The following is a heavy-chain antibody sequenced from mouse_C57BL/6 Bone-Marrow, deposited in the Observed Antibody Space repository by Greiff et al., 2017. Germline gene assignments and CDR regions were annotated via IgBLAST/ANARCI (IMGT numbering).Heavy chain of an antibody. Sequence: QVQLQQSGAELARPGASVKLSCKASGYTFTSYGISWVKQRTGQGLEWIGEIYPRSGNTYYNEKFKGKATLTADKSSSTAYMELRSLTSEDSAVYFCARCGCHGGFAYWGQGTLVTVSA. CDR3: ARCGCHGGFAY. J-gene: IGHJ3*01. CDR1: GYTFTSYG. V-gene: IGHV1-81*01. D-gene: IGHD6-1*01. CDR2: IYPRSGNT.